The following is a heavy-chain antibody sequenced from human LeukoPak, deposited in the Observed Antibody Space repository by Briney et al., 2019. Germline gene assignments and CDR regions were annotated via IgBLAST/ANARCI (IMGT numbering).Heavy chain of an antibody. J-gene: IGHJ4*02. Sequence: PSETPSLTCTVSGGSISSSSYYWGWIRQPPGKGLEWIGSIYYSGSTYYNPSLKSRVTISVDTSKNQFSLKLSSVTAADTAVYYCARATETAAVSFDYWGQGTLVTVSS. V-gene: IGHV4-39*07. CDR3: ARATETAAVSFDY. D-gene: IGHD6-13*01. CDR1: GGSISSSSYY. CDR2: IYYSGST.